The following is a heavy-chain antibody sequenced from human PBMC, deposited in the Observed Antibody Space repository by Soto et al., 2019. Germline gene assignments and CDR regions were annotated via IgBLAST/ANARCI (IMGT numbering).Heavy chain of an antibody. Sequence: GGSLRLSCAASGFTFSSYAMSWVRQAPGKGLEWVSAISGSGGSTYYADSVKGRFTISRDNSKNTLYLQMNSLRAEDTAVYYCAKGQQLVLVDYYGVDVWGQGTTVTVSS. CDR1: GFTFSSYA. CDR3: AKGQQLVLVDYYGVDV. J-gene: IGHJ6*02. CDR2: ISGSGGST. D-gene: IGHD6-13*01. V-gene: IGHV3-23*01.